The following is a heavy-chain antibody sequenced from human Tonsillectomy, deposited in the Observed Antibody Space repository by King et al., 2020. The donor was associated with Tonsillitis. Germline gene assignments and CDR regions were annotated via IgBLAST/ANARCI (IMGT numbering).Heavy chain of an antibody. CDR3: ARCAGGYLPGVAAVRWFDP. CDR2: ISGSGGST. J-gene: IGHJ5*02. CDR1: GFTFSSYA. Sequence: VQLVESGGGLVQPGGSLRLSCAASGFTFSSYAMSWVRQAPGKGLEWVSAISGSGGSTYYADSVKGRFTISRDNSKNTLYLQMNSLRAEDTAVYYCARCAGGYLPGVAAVRWFDPWGQGTLVTVSS. D-gene: IGHD6-13*01. V-gene: IGHV3-23*04.